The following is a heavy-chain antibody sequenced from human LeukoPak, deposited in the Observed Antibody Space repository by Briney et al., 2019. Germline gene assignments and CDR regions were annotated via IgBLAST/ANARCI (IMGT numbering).Heavy chain of an antibody. D-gene: IGHD6-19*01. J-gene: IGHJ4*02. CDR3: ARREYSSGWY. V-gene: IGHV4-4*07. CDR2: IYTSGTI. Sequence: PSETLSLTCTVSGGSISSYYWSWIRQPAGTALEWIGRIYTSGTITYNPSLKSRVTMSVDTSKNQFSLKLSSVTAADTAVYYCARREYSSGWYWGQGTLVTVSS. CDR1: GGSISSYY.